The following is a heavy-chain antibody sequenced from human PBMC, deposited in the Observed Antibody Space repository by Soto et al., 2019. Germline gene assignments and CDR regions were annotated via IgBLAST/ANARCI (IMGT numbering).Heavy chain of an antibody. CDR3: AREVVDGSSLWLDP. CDR2: MNANVDAT. CDR1: GFTFSTND. J-gene: IGHJ5*02. Sequence: QVQLVQSGAEAKKPGASVKVSCKASGFTFSTNDINWVRQAPGQGLQWMGWMNANVDATDSPQEFKGRVTMTWNASISTAYMELSNLKSDDTAVYYCAREVVDGSSLWLDPWGQGTLVTVSS. V-gene: IGHV1-8*01. D-gene: IGHD3-10*01.